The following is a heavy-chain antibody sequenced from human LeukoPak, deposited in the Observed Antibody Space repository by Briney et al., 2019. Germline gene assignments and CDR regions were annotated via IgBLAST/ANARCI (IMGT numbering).Heavy chain of an antibody. CDR2: INHSGST. D-gene: IGHD3-10*01. CDR1: GGSFSGYY. CDR3: ARGELLWFGEYSNWFDP. J-gene: IGHJ5*02. V-gene: IGHV4-34*01. Sequence: SETLSLTCAVYGGSFSGYYWSWIRQPPGKGLEWIGEINHSGSTNYNPSLKSRVTISVDTSKNQFSLKLSSVTAADTAVYYCARGELLWFGEYSNWFDPWGQGTLVTVSS.